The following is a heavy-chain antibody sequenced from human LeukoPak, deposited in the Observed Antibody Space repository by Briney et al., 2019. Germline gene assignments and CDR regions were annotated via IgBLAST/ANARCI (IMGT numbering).Heavy chain of an antibody. V-gene: IGHV4-59*01. J-gene: IGHJ4*02. Sequence: SETLSLTCTVSGGSISSYYWSWIRQPPGKGLEWIGYIYYSGSTNYNPSLKGRVTISVDTSKNQFSLKLSSVTAADTAVYYCARYFAWDSSYDYWGQGTLVTVSS. CDR2: IYYSGST. CDR1: GGSISSYY. CDR3: ARYFAWDSSYDY. D-gene: IGHD6-6*01.